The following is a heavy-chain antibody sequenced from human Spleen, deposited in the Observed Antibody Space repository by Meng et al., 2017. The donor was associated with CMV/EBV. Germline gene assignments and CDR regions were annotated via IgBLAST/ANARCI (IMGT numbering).Heavy chain of an antibody. Sequence: QVQLQQWGAGLLKPSETLSLTCAVYGGSFSGYYWSWIRQPPGKGLEWIGEINHSGSTNYNPSLKSRVTISVDTSKNQFSLKLSSVTAADTAVYYCAREVATPYRYFDYWGQGTLVTVSS. CDR2: INHSGST. V-gene: IGHV4-34*01. CDR3: AREVATPYRYFDY. D-gene: IGHD5-12*01. CDR1: GGSFSGYY. J-gene: IGHJ4*02.